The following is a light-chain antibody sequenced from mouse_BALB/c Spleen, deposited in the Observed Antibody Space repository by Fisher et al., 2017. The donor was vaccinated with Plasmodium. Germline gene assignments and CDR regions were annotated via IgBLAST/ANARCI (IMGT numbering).Light chain of an antibody. CDR3: QQYYNYRT. CDR1: QNLLYRTNQKNY. CDR2: WAS. Sequence: DIVMTQSTSSLAVSVGEKVTMSCKSSQNLLYRTNQKNYLAWFQQKPGQSPKLLIYWASTRESGVPVRFTGSGSGTDFTLTISSVKAEDLAVYYCQQYYNYRTFGGGTKLEIK. V-gene: IGKV8-30*01. J-gene: IGKJ1*01.